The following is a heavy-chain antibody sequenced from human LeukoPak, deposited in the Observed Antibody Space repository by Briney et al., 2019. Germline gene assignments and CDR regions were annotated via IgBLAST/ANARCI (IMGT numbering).Heavy chain of an antibody. CDR3: AKDRPRRGAMANDY. CDR1: GFTFSSYW. CDR2: IKQDGSEK. J-gene: IGHJ4*02. Sequence: GGSLRLSCAASGFTFSSYWMSWVRQAPGKGLEWVANIKQDGSEKYYVDSVKGRFTISRDNAKNSLYLQMNSLRAEDTAVYYCAKDRPRRGAMANDYWGQGTLVTVSS. V-gene: IGHV3-7*03. D-gene: IGHD3-16*01.